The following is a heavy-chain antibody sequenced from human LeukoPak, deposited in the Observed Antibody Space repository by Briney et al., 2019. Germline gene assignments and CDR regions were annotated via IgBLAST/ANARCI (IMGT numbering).Heavy chain of an antibody. J-gene: IGHJ3*02. CDR1: GGSIRSYY. V-gene: IGHV4-39*01. CDR2: IYYSGRT. D-gene: IGHD3-3*01. Sequence: SETLSLTCSVSGGSIRSYYWVWIRQPPGKGLEWIGTIYYSGRTYYNPSLRSRVTMSVDTSKNQFSLKLSSVTAADTAVYYCARQVLKWLSDAFDIWGQGTMVTVSS. CDR3: ARQVLKWLSDAFDI.